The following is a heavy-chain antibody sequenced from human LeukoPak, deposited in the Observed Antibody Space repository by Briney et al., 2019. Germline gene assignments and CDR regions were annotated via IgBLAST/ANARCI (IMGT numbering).Heavy chain of an antibody. CDR3: ASTIAAAGLIDY. CDR2: INPNSGGT. V-gene: IGHV1-2*02. CDR1: GYTLTGYY. Sequence: GAAVKVSCKASGYTLTGYYMHWVRQAPGQGLEWMGWINPNSGGTNYAQKFRGRVTMTRDTSISTAYMELSRLRSDDTAVYYCASTIAAAGLIDYWGQGTLVTVSS. J-gene: IGHJ4*02. D-gene: IGHD6-13*01.